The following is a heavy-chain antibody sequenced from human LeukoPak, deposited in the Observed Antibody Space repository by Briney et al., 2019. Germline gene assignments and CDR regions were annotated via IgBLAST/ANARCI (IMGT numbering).Heavy chain of an antibody. D-gene: IGHD6-13*01. CDR1: GGSISSYY. CDR2: IYYSGST. Sequence: PSETLSLTCTVSGGSISSYYWSWFRQPPGKGLEGIGYIYYSGSTNYNPSLKSRVTTSVDTSKNQFSLKLSSVTAADTAVYYCARTLAAAGSFYFDYWGQGTLVTVSS. J-gene: IGHJ4*02. CDR3: ARTLAAAGSFYFDY. V-gene: IGHV4-59*01.